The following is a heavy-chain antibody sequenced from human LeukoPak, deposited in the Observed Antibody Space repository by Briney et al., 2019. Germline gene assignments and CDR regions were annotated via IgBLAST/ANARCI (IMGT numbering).Heavy chain of an antibody. V-gene: IGHV1-69*01. J-gene: IGHJ5*02. Sequence: GASVKVSCKASGGTFSSYASSWVRQAPGQGLEWMGGIIPIFGTANYAQKFQGRVTITADESTSTAYMELSSLRSEDTAVYYCARVSWNDVSWFDPWGQGTLVTVSS. CDR1: GGTFSSYA. D-gene: IGHD1-1*01. CDR3: ARVSWNDVSWFDP. CDR2: IIPIFGTA.